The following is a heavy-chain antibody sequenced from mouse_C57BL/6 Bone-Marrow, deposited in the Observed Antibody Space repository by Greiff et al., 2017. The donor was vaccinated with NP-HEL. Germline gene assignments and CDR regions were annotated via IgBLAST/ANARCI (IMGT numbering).Heavy chain of an antibody. J-gene: IGHJ2*01. Sequence: VQLQQPGAELVKPGASVKMSCKTSGYTFTSYWMHWVKQRPGQGLEWIGAIYPGNSDTSYNQKFKGKAKLTAVTSASTAYMELSSLTNEDSAVYYCTRGLTLYFDYWGQGTTLTVSS. CDR1: GYTFTSYW. CDR3: TRGLTLYFDY. CDR2: IYPGNSDT. V-gene: IGHV1-5*01. D-gene: IGHD3-1*01.